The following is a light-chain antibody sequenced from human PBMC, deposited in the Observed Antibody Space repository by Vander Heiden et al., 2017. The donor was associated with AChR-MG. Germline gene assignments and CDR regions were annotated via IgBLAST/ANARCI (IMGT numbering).Light chain of an antibody. CDR3: GSYAGSRTSGKV. V-gene: IGLV2-23*02. CDR2: EVS. J-gene: IGLJ1*01. Sequence: QSALTQPASVSGSPGQSITISCTGTSSDVGSYNLVSWYQQHPGKAPKLRSYEVSKRPSGVSNRFSGSKSGNTASLTISGLQAEDEADYYCGSYAGSRTSGKVFGTGTKVTVL. CDR1: SSDVGSYNL.